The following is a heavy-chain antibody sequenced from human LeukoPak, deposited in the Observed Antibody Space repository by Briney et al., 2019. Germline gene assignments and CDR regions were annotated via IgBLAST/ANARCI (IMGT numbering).Heavy chain of an antibody. V-gene: IGHV1-18*01. D-gene: IGHD6-19*01. CDR3: AREGLEQWLAGSDY. J-gene: IGHJ4*02. Sequence: ASVKVSCKASGYTFASYGISWVRQAPGQGLEWMGWISAYNGNTNYAQKVEGRVTMTTETATSTAYMELRSLRCDDTAVYYCAREGLEQWLAGSDYWGQGTLVTVSS. CDR1: GYTFASYG. CDR2: ISAYNGNT.